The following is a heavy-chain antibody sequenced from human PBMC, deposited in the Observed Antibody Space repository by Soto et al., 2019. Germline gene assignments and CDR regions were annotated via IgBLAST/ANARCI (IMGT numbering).Heavy chain of an antibody. D-gene: IGHD5-18*01. J-gene: IGHJ6*02. CDR1: GITLSNAW. CDR3: TVPAPDTPWVTIYDYFAMEG. Sequence: VRLVESGGGLVKPGGPLRLSCAASGITLSNAWRNWVRQSPGRGLVWVGRIKSKYDGGTTDYAAPVKGRFTISRDDSKNTLFLQMTGLNSEDTAVYYCTVPAPDTPWVTIYDYFAMEGWGRGATVTVSS. V-gene: IGHV3-15*07. CDR2: IKSKYDGGTT.